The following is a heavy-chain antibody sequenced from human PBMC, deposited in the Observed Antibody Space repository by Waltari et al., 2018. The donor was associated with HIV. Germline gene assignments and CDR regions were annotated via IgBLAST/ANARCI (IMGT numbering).Heavy chain of an antibody. CDR2: IYSGGST. D-gene: IGHD3-10*01. CDR1: GFTVSSNY. V-gene: IGHV3-53*01. J-gene: IGHJ4*02. Sequence: EVQLMESGGGLIQPGGSLRLSCAASGFTVSSNYMSWVRQAPGKGLEWVSVIYSGGSTYYAEPVKGRFTISRDNSKNTLYLQMNSLRAEDTAVYYCARGFLWFGEGYFDSWGQGTLVTVSS. CDR3: ARGFLWFGEGYFDS.